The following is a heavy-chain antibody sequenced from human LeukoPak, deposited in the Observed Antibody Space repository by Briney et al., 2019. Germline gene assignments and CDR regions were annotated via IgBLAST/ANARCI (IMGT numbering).Heavy chain of an antibody. D-gene: IGHD2-2*01. CDR1: GYTFTGYY. CDR3: ARDQTDCSSNSCHNFHYGMDV. J-gene: IGHJ6*02. V-gene: IGHV1-2*06. CDR2: INPNSGGT. Sequence: ASVKVSCKASGYTFTGYYMHWVRQAPGQGLEWMGRINPNSGGTNYAQKFQGRVTMTRDTSISTAYMELSRLRSDDTAVYYCARDQTDCSSNSCHNFHYGMDVWGQGTTVTVSS.